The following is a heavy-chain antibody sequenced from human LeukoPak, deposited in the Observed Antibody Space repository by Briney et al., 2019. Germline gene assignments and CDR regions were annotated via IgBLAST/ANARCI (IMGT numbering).Heavy chain of an antibody. CDR1: GGTFSSYA. CDR3: ARDEGGELLEY. Sequence: GASVKVSCKASGGTFSSYAISWVRQAPGQGLEWMGWISAYNGNTNYAQKLQGRVTMTTDTSTSTAYMELRSLRSDDTAVYYCARDEGGELLEYWGQGTLVTVSS. V-gene: IGHV1-18*01. D-gene: IGHD1-26*01. CDR2: ISAYNGNT. J-gene: IGHJ4*02.